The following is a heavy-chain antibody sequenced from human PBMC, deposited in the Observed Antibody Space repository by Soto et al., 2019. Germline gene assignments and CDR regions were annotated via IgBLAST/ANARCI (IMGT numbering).Heavy chain of an antibody. CDR2: MNPNSGNT. Sequence: ASVKVSCKDSGYTFTSYDINWVRQATGQGLEWMGWMNPNSGNTGYAQKFQGRVTMTRNTSISTAYMELSSLRSEDTAVYYCARVKGYYDFWSGYPTYMDVWGKGTTVTVSS. J-gene: IGHJ6*03. D-gene: IGHD3-3*01. V-gene: IGHV1-8*01. CDR3: ARVKGYYDFWSGYPTYMDV. CDR1: GYTFTSYD.